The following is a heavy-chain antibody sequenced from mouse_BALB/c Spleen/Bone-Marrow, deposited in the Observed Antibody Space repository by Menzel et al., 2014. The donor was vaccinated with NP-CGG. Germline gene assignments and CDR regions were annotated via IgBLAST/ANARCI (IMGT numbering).Heavy chain of an antibody. Sequence: VQLQQSGAELVRPGASVKISCKAFGYTFTRHHINWVKQRPGQGLDWIGYMNHYNDYTSYNQKFKGKATLTVDKSSSTAYIDLSSLTSEDSAVYYCAREDYGAWFATGAKGLRSLSLQ. V-gene: IGHV1S45*01. CDR3: AREDYGAWFAT. CDR1: GYTFTRHH. D-gene: IGHD1-2*01. J-gene: IGHJ3*01. CDR2: MNHYNDYT.